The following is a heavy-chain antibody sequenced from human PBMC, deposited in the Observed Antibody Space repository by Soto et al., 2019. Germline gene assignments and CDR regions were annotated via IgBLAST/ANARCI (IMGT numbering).Heavy chain of an antibody. D-gene: IGHD6-19*01. V-gene: IGHV4-31*03. J-gene: IGHJ3*02. CDR2: IYYSGST. CDR3: ARDLRLGWDAFDI. CDR1: GGSISSGGYY. Sequence: SETLSLTCTVSGGSISSGGYYWSWIRQHPGKGLEWIGYIYYSGSTYYNPSLKSRVTISVDTSKNQFSLKLSSVTAADTAVYYCARDLRLGWDAFDIWGQGTMVTVSS.